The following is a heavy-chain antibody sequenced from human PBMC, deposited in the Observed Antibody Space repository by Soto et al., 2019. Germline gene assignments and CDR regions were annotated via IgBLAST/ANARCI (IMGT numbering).Heavy chain of an antibody. Sequence: PSETLFLTCSVSGGSISPYYWSWIWQSPGMGLEMIGYVYYTGSTIYNPSLKSRINISVDRYNNQFSLKLTSVTAAETAVYYCARMPYTGSNTPFDCWGRGILVTVSS. CDR2: VYYTGST. CDR3: ARMPYTGSNTPFDC. CDR1: GGSISPYY. J-gene: IGHJ4*02. D-gene: IGHD1-26*01. V-gene: IGHV4-59*01.